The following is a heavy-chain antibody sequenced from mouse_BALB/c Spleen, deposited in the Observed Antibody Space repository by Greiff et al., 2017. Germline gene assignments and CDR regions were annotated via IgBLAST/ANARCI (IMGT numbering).Heavy chain of an antibody. D-gene: IGHD2-1*01. CDR3: AKTMPYGNHWYFDV. J-gene: IGHJ1*01. CDR2: ISNGGGST. CDR1: GFTFSSYT. Sequence: DVQLVESGGGLVQPGGSLKLSCAASGFTFSSYTMSWVRQTPEKRLEWVAYISNGGGSTYYPDTVKGRFTISRDNAKNTLYLQMSSLKSEDTAMYYCAKTMPYGNHWYFDVWGAGTTVTVSS. V-gene: IGHV5-12-2*01.